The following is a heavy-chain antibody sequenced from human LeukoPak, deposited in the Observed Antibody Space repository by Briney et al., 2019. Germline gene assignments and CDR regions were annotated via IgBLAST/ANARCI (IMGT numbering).Heavy chain of an antibody. J-gene: IGHJ4*02. V-gene: IGHV3-21*01. Sequence: GGSLRLSCAASGFTFSSYNMNWVRQAPGKGLEWVSSISTSSSYIHYADSVKGRFTISRDNAKNSLYLQMNSLRAEDTAVYYCVRGRGYSYGHLGLGFDYWGQGTPVTVSS. D-gene: IGHD5-18*01. CDR1: GFTFSSYN. CDR3: VRGRGYSYGHLGLGFDY. CDR2: ISTSSSYI.